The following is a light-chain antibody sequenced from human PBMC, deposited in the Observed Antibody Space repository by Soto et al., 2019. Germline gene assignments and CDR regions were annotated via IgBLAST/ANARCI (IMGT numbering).Light chain of an antibody. V-gene: IGKV3-20*01. CDR1: QSIASRY. CDR2: RTF. CDR3: QQYDTSPST. Sequence: EIVLTQSPGTLSLSPGERATLSCRASQSIASRYLAWYQHQPGQAPRLLIYRTFARAPGIPARFSGGGSGTDITLTISILEREDFAVYCCQQYDTSPSTFGQGTRLDIK. J-gene: IGKJ5*01.